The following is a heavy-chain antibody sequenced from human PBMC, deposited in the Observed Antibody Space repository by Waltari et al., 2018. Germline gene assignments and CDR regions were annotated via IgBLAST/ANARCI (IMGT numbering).Heavy chain of an antibody. Sequence: QVHLVQSGGEMKRPGASVKVSCKASGYTFTNYGITWVRQAPGHGLEWMGWISAYNGNTNYAQNFQGRVTMTTDTSTSTAYMELRSLRSDDTAVYYCARGGEYYDILTGYYKGAFDIWGQGTMVTVSS. J-gene: IGHJ3*02. CDR1: GYTFTNYG. CDR3: ARGGEYYDILTGYYKGAFDI. V-gene: IGHV1-18*01. CDR2: ISAYNGNT. D-gene: IGHD3-9*01.